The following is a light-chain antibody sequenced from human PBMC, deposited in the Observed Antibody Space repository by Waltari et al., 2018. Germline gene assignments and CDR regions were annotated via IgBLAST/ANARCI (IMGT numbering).Light chain of an antibody. J-gene: IGLJ2*01. CDR3: LSPDSSGTYVV. V-gene: IGLV3-10*01. CDR1: ALSTTY. CDR2: EDS. Sequence: SYELTQPPSVSVSPGQTASIPCPGHALSTTYAFWYHQTSGQAPVLVIFEDSKRPSGIPGRISGSSSGTMATLTLSGAQLEDEGDYYCLSPDSSGTYVVFGGGTKLTVL.